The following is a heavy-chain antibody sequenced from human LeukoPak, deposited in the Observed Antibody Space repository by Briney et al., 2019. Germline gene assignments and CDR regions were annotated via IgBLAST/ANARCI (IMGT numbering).Heavy chain of an antibody. Sequence: GGSLRLSCAVSGFTCSGFWRSWSRQAPGKGLEWVASINSDGSEGYYADVVKGRFTISRDNAKNSLYLQINSLRAEDTVVYYCARSSYSSSSSVWGQGTMVTVSS. CDR2: INSDGSEG. CDR1: GFTCSGFW. J-gene: IGHJ3*01. D-gene: IGHD6-6*01. V-gene: IGHV3-7*03. CDR3: ARSSYSSSSSV.